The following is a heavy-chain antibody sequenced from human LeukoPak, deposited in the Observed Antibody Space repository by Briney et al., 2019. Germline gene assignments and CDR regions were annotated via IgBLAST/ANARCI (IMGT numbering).Heavy chain of an antibody. V-gene: IGHV1-8*01. J-gene: IGHJ5*02. CDR2: MNPNSGNT. CDR1: GYTFTSYD. Sequence: GASVKVSCKASGYTFTSYDINWVRQATGQGLEWMGWMNPNSGNTGYAQKFQGRVTMTRDTSISTAYMELSRLRSDDTAVYYCARELGIVVVRDTNWFDPWGQGTLVTVSS. D-gene: IGHD3-22*01. CDR3: ARELGIVVVRDTNWFDP.